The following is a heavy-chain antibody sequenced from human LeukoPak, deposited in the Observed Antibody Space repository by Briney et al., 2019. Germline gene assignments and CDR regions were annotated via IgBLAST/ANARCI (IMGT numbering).Heavy chain of an antibody. V-gene: IGHV4-4*07. CDR1: GGSISSYF. D-gene: IGHD3-10*01. CDR3: AREDSASGRGLGS. CDR2: ISTTETT. J-gene: IGHJ5*02. Sequence: SETLSLTCTVSGGSISSYFWTWIRQPAGKGLEWIGRISTTETTHYSPSLKNRVNMSVDTSKSQFSLKMTSVTAADTAIYYCAREDSASGRGLGSWGQGTLVTVSS.